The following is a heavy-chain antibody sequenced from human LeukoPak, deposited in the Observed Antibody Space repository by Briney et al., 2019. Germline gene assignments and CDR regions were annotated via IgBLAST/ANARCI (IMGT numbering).Heavy chain of an antibody. V-gene: IGHV3-30*02. CDR1: GFTFSTFG. CDR2: IRYDGTIK. J-gene: IGHJ4*02. D-gene: IGHD5-12*01. CDR3: VKRIIVADKFDY. Sequence: PGGSLRLSCAASGFTFSTFGMHWVRHTPGKGLEWVAFIRYDGTIKYYADSVKGRFTISRDNSKNTLSLQMDSLRADDTAVYYCVKRIIVADKFDYWGRGSLVTVSS.